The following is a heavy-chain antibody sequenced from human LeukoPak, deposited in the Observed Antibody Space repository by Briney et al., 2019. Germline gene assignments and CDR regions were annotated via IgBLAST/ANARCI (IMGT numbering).Heavy chain of an antibody. V-gene: IGHV4-39*01. CDR1: GASIGSGNYF. J-gene: IGHJ4*02. CDR2: FYSTGST. D-gene: IGHD5-24*01. CDR3: ASRLASDGGPFDF. Sequence: PSETLSLTCSVSGASIGSGNYFWDWIRQPPGQGLEWIGTFYSTGSTYQNPSLKSRITISEDTSNNEFSLSLTSVTAADTAIYYCASRLASDGGPFDFWGQGKLVTVPS.